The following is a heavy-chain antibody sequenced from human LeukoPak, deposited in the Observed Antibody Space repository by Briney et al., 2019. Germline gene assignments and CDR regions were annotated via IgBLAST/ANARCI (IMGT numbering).Heavy chain of an antibody. J-gene: IGHJ4*02. V-gene: IGHV4-4*09. CDR2: IYPSGST. D-gene: IGHD2-2*01. CDR1: GGSISCYY. CDR3: ARHGGYASPPEF. Sequence: SETLSLTCTVSGGSISCYYWSWIRQPPGKGLEWIGYIYPSGSTNYNPSRKSRVTISVDTSRNQFSLKLRSVTAADTAVYYCARHGGYASPPEFWGQGTLVTVSS.